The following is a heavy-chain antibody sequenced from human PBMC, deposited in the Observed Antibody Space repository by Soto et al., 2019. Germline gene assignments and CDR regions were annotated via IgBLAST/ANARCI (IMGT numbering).Heavy chain of an antibody. J-gene: IGHJ4*02. CDR3: EKQCCSSASCHRYSVNRCYFEN. V-gene: IGHV3-23*01. CDR1: GSNFGIYV. CDR2: ISSRGGST. Sequence: GGSLRLSCAASGSNFGIYVMSWVRHAPGKGLEWVSGISSRGGSTYYADPVKGRFTISRDNSKNTLNLQMNSLRAEDTAVHYCEKQCCSSASCHRYSVNRCYFENWGQGTLVTVSS. D-gene: IGHD2-2*02.